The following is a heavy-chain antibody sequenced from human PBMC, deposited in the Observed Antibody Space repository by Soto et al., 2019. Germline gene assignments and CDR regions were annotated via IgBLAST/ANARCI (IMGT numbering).Heavy chain of an antibody. CDR1: GGSITGAYY. V-gene: IGHV4-31*03. CDR2: IHYRGST. J-gene: IGHJ6*02. D-gene: IGHD2-15*01. CDR3: ARVRDSFGLDV. Sequence: SETLSLTCNVSGGSITGAYYWNWIRQHPGKGLEWIGSIHYRGSTYYNPSLKGRITISLDRSNNQFSLKLSSVTAADTAVYYCARVRDSFGLDVWGQGTTVTVSS.